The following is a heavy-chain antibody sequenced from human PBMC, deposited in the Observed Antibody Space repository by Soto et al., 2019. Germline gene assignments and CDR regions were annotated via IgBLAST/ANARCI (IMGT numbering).Heavy chain of an antibody. J-gene: IGHJ6*02. V-gene: IGHV3-21*01. CDR3: ARSLCGITTYYYYGMDG. Sequence: GGSLRLSCAASGFTFSSYSMNWVRQAPGKGLEWVSSISSSSSYIYYADSVKGRFTISRDNAKNSLYLQMNSLRAEDTAVYYCARSLCGITTYYYYGMDGWGQGTTVTVSS. D-gene: IGHD1-20*01. CDR1: GFTFSSYS. CDR2: ISSSSSYI.